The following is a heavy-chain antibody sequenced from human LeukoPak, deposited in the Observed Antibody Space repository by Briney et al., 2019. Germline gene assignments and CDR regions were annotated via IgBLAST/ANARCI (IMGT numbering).Heavy chain of an antibody. D-gene: IGHD2-2*02. CDR1: GYTFTGYY. V-gene: IGHV1-2*02. CDR3: ARVMIVRSSTSCYNY. CDR2: INPNSGGT. Sequence: ASVKVSCKASGYTFTGYYMHWVRQAPGQGLEWMGWINPNSGGTNYAQKLQGRVTMTRDTSISTAYMELSRLRSDDTAVYYCARVMIVRSSTSCYNYWGQGTLVTVSS. J-gene: IGHJ4*02.